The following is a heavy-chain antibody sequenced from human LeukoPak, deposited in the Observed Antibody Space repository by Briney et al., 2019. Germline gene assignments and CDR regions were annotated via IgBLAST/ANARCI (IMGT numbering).Heavy chain of an antibody. Sequence: GGSLRLSCAASGFTFSSYSMNWVRQAPGKGLEWVSYISSSSSTIYYADSVKGRFTISRDNAKNSLYLQMNSLRDEDTAVYYCAREGGYYYDSSGYPFDYWGQGTLVTVSS. CDR3: AREGGYYYDSSGYPFDY. V-gene: IGHV3-48*02. CDR2: ISSSSSTI. CDR1: GFTFSSYS. D-gene: IGHD3-22*01. J-gene: IGHJ4*02.